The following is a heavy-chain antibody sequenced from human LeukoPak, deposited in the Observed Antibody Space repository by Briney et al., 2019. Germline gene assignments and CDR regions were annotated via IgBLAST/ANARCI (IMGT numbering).Heavy chain of an antibody. CDR2: ISAYNGNT. D-gene: IGHD1-26*01. Sequence: GASVKVSCKASGGTFSSYAISWVRQAPGQGLEWMGWISAYNGNTNYAQKLQGRVTMTTDTSTSTAYMELRSLRSDDTAVYYCARDPYYPTSGSYSYYSGRDVGDKGPT. V-gene: IGHV1-18*01. CDR1: GGTFSSYA. CDR3: ARDPYYPTSGSYSYYSGRDV. J-gene: IGHJ6*04.